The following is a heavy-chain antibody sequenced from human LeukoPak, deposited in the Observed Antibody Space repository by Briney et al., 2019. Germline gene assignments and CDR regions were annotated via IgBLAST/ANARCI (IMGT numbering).Heavy chain of an antibody. J-gene: IGHJ4*02. CDR2: IYTSGGT. D-gene: IGHD6-13*01. V-gene: IGHV4-4*07. Sequence: SETLSLTCTVSGGSISSYYGSWIRQPAGKGLEWIGRIYTSGGTNYNPSLKSRVTMSVDTSKNQFSLKLSSVTAADTAVYYCARGGRIAAAGTLGYWGQGTLVTVSS. CDR3: ARGGRIAAAGTLGY. CDR1: GGSISSYY.